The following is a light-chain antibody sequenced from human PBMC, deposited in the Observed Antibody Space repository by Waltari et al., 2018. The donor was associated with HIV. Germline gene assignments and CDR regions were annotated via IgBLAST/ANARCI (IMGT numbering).Light chain of an antibody. V-gene: IGLV1-47*01. CDR3: AVLDDTLGGGV. CDR2: RDN. Sequence: QSVLTQPPSASGTPGQKVTISCSGGTANIGANFVFWFQQSPGTAPKLLIYRDNLRHSGVPARFSGSKSGTSASLTISGLRSDDEAHYFCAVLDDTLGGGVFGGGTKLTVL. J-gene: IGLJ2*01. CDR1: TANIGANF.